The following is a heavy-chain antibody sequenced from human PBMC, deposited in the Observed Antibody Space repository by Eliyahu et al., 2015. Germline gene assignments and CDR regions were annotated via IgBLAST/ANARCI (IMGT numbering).Heavy chain of an antibody. Sequence: QVQLVQSGAEVKKPGASVKVSCKASGYKFSSYGINWVRQAPGQGLEWMGWXXGYSGTTSXXQKFXGRVXMXTDTSTNTAYMELRSLRSDDTAVYYCARDPIIRIGVIRVNTWFDPWGQGTLVTVSS. J-gene: IGHJ5*02. CDR1: GYKFSSYG. V-gene: IGHV1-18*04. D-gene: IGHD3-3*01. CDR2: XXGYSGTT. CDR3: ARDPIIRIGVIRVNTWFDP.